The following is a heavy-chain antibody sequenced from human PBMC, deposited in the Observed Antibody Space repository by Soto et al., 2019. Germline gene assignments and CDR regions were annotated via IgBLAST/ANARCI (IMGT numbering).Heavy chain of an antibody. CDR1: GFTFSNYG. J-gene: IGHJ6*02. Sequence: GGSLRVSCSVSGFTFSNYGMHWVRQAPGKGLEWVAIIWHDGNNKYYADSVRGRFIISRDNSKNRLYLQMNSLRAEDTAVYYCASDLVGASDSYGLDVWGQGTPVTVSS. CDR2: IWHDGNNK. D-gene: IGHD1-26*01. V-gene: IGHV3-33*01. CDR3: ASDLVGASDSYGLDV.